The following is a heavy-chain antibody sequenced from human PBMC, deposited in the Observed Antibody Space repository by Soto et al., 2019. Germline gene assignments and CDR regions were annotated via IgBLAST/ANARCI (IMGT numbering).Heavy chain of an antibody. J-gene: IGHJ6*02. D-gene: IGHD1-26*01. CDR2: IYYSGSN. Sequence: SETLSLTCTVSGSSISSYYWSWIRQPPGKGLEWIGYIYYSGSNNYNPSLKSRVTISVDTSKNQFSLKLSSVTAADTAVYYCARARGSYYSYGMDVWGQGTTVTVSS. V-gene: IGHV4-59*01. CDR3: ARARGSYYSYGMDV. CDR1: GSSISSYY.